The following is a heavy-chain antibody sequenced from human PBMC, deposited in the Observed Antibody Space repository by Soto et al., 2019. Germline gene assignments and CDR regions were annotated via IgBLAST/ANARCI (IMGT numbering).Heavy chain of an antibody. CDR2: IYYSGST. CDR1: GGSISSGGYY. Sequence: SETLSLTCTVSGGSISSGGYYWSWIRQHPGKGLEWIGYIYYSGSTYYNPSLKSRVTISVDTSKNHFSLRLTSVTAADTAVYYCARDLWVEPELYYYGMDVWGQGTTVT. D-gene: IGHD1-1*01. CDR3: ARDLWVEPELYYYGMDV. J-gene: IGHJ6*02. V-gene: IGHV4-30-4*08.